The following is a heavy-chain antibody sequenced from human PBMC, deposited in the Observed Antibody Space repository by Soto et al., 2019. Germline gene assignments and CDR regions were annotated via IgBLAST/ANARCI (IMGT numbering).Heavy chain of an antibody. V-gene: IGHV3-21*01. CDR1: GFIFSSYT. Sequence: PGGSLRLSCAASGFIFSSYTMNWVRQAPGKGLEWVSSISSSSDYINYADTVKGRFTISRDNAKNSLYLQMNSLRAEDRAVYYCAPPEPYFDYWGQGTLVTVSS. J-gene: IGHJ4*02. D-gene: IGHD1-26*01. CDR2: ISSSSDYI. CDR3: APPEPYFDY.